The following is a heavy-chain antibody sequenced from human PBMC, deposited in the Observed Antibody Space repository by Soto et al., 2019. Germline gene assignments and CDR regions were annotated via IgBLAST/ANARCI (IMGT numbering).Heavy chain of an antibody. CDR3: AREMVGGYFDY. CDR2: ISGSGGST. Sequence: LSCAASGFTFSSYAMSWVRQAPGKGLEWVSAISGSGGSTYYADSVKGRFTISRDNSKNTLYLQMNSLRAEDAAVYYCAREMVGGYFDYWGQGTLVTVSS. D-gene: IGHD1-26*01. CDR1: GFTFSSYA. J-gene: IGHJ4*02. V-gene: IGHV3-23*01.